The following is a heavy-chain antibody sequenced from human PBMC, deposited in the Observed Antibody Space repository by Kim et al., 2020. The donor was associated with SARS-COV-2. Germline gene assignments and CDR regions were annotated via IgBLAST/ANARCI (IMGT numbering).Heavy chain of an antibody. CDR1: GFSVSNNY. CDR3: ARARIAALDAFDI. V-gene: IGHV3-53*01. D-gene: IGHD6-13*01. J-gene: IGHJ3*02. Sequence: GGSLRLSCAASGFSVSNNYMSWVRQAPGKGLEWVSVIYSGGSTYYADSMKGRFTISRDNSKNTLYLQMNSLRVGDTAVYYCARARIAALDAFDIWAQGT. CDR2: IYSGGST.